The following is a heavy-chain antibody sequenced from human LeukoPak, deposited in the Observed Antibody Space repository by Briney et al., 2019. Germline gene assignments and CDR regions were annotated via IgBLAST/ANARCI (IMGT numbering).Heavy chain of an antibody. CDR1: GGSISSYY. Sequence: SETLSLTCTVSGGSISSYYWSWIRQPPGKGLEWIGYIYTSGSTNYTPSLKSRVTISVDTSKNQFSLKLSSVTAADTAVYYCASLGGDSGYELDYWAREPWSPSPQ. CDR3: ASLGGDSGYELDY. V-gene: IGHV4-4*09. D-gene: IGHD5-12*01. J-gene: IGHJ4*02. CDR2: IYTSGST.